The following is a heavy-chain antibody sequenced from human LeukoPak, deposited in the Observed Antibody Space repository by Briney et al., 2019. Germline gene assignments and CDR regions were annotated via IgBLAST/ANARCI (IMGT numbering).Heavy chain of an antibody. Sequence: SETLSLTCTVPGGSISCHFWTWIRQPAGKGLEWIGRINTSGSTRYNPSLNSRVTMSVDTSKNQFSLSLTSVTAADTAVYFCARGLSNVYDFNWFDSWGQGTLVTVSS. V-gene: IGHV4-4*07. J-gene: IGHJ5*01. CDR1: GGSISCHF. CDR3: ARGLSNVYDFNWFDS. CDR2: INTSGST. D-gene: IGHD2/OR15-2a*01.